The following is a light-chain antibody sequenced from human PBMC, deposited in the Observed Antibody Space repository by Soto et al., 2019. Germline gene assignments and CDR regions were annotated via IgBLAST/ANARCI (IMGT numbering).Light chain of an antibody. CDR3: QQRSNWPP. Sequence: EIVLTQSPATLSLSPGERATLSCRASQSVSSYLAWYQQKPGQAPRLLIYDASNRATGIPARFSGSGSGTDFTLTTSSLEPEDFAVYYCQQRSNWPPFGPGTKVDIK. J-gene: IGKJ3*01. V-gene: IGKV3-11*01. CDR2: DAS. CDR1: QSVSSY.